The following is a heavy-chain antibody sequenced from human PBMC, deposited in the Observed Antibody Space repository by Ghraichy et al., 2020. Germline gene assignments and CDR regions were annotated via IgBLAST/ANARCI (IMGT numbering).Heavy chain of an antibody. D-gene: IGHD1-26*01. V-gene: IGHV4-4*07. CDR3: ARDGEGGSYYSVGVYNWFDP. Sequence: SETLSLTCTVSGGSISSYYWSWIRQPAGKGLEWIGRIYTSGSTDYNPSLKSRVTMSVDTSKNQFSLKLSSVTAADTAVYYCARDGEGGSYYSVGVYNWFDPWGQGTLVTVSS. CDR1: GGSISSYY. J-gene: IGHJ5*02. CDR2: IYTSGST.